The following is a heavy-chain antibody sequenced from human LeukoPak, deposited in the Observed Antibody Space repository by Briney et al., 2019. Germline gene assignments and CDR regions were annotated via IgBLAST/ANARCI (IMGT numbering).Heavy chain of an antibody. Sequence: GRSLRLSCAASGFTFDDYAMHWVRQAPGKGLEWVSGISWNSGSIGYADSVKGRFTISRDNAQNSLYLQMSSLRAEDTAVYYCARVGSTAAAGTVDSWGQGTLVTVSS. V-gene: IGHV3-9*01. CDR2: ISWNSGSI. D-gene: IGHD6-13*01. J-gene: IGHJ4*02. CDR1: GFTFDDYA. CDR3: ARVGSTAAAGTVDS.